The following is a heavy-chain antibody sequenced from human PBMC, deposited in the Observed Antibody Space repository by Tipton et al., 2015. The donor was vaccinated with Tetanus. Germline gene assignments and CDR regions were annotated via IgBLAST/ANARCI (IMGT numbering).Heavy chain of an antibody. V-gene: IGHV3-23*01. J-gene: IGHJ5*02. CDR1: GFTFSNYA. CDR3: AKDPASREWFDP. CDR2: ISVRGSHT. Sequence: SLRLSCAASGFTFSNYAMAWVRQAPGKGLEWVSGISVRGSHTYYADPVKGRFSISRDNSKNTIYLQMNSLRDEDTAVYYCAKDPASREWFDPWGQGTLFSVSS.